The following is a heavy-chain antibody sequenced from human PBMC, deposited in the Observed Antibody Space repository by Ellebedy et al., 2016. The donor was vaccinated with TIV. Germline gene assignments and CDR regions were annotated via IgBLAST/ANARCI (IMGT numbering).Heavy chain of an antibody. Sequence: GGSLRLSCSASGFTFSSYAMHWVRQAPGKGLEYVSAISSNGASTYYADSVKGRFTISRDNSKNTLYLQMSSLRAEDTAVYYCVKFSTICGGSCDTSFDYWGQGTLVTVSS. CDR1: GFTFSSYA. V-gene: IGHV3-64D*09. CDR2: ISSNGAST. J-gene: IGHJ4*02. CDR3: VKFSTICGGSCDTSFDY. D-gene: IGHD2-15*01.